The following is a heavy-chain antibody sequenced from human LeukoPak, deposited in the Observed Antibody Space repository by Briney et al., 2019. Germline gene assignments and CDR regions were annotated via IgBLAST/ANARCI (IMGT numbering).Heavy chain of an antibody. CDR3: ARSRMVETASYMDV. Sequence: GSSVKVSCKASGGTFSSYAISWVRQAPGQGLEWMGGIIPIFGTANYAQKFQGRVTITTDESTSTAYMELSSLRSEDTAVYYCARSRMVETASYMDVWGKGTTVTVSS. D-gene: IGHD5-18*01. CDR2: IIPIFGTA. V-gene: IGHV1-69*05. J-gene: IGHJ6*03. CDR1: GGTFSSYA.